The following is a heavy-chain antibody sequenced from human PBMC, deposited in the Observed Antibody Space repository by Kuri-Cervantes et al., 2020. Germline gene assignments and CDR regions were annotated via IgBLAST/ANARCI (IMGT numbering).Heavy chain of an antibody. D-gene: IGHD6-19*01. CDR1: GFTFSSYA. CDR3: AYSSGWTEGAFDI. J-gene: IGHJ3*02. V-gene: IGHV3-30*01. CDR2: ISYDGSNK. Sequence: GESLKISCAASGFTFSSYAMHWVRQAPGKGLEWVAVISYDGSNKYYADSVKGRFTISRDNSKNTLYLQMNSLRAEGMAVYYCAYSSGWTEGAFDIWGQGTMVTVSS.